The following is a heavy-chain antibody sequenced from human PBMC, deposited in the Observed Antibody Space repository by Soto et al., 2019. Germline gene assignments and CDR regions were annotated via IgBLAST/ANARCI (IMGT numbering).Heavy chain of an antibody. Sequence: EVQLLESGGGLVQPGESLRLSCAASGFTFSSYAMSWDRGAPGMGLGWVSATSGSGGSTYFADSVKGRFTFSRDNSNNTLYLQMNSLRAEDTALYYCAKDTYYDFWSGYSPRNAFDIWGQGTMVTVSS. CDR2: TSGSGGST. D-gene: IGHD3-3*01. CDR1: GFTFSSYA. CDR3: AKDTYYDFWSGYSPRNAFDI. J-gene: IGHJ3*02. V-gene: IGHV3-23*01.